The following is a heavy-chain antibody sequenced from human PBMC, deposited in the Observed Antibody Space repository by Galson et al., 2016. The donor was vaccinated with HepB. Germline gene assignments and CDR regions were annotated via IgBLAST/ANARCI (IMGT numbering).Heavy chain of an antibody. V-gene: IGHV3-7*03. CDR1: GFIFSSYW. CDR3: ARGRLTMVRGLNGYYFDL. D-gene: IGHD3-10*01. Sequence: SLRLSCAGSGFIFSSYWMSWVRQAPGKGLEWVANIKQEGSEKFHVDSLKGRLTISRDNAKNSLFLQMNSLRADDTAVYYCARGRLTMVRGLNGYYFDLWGQGTLVTVSS. J-gene: IGHJ4*02. CDR2: IKQEGSEK.